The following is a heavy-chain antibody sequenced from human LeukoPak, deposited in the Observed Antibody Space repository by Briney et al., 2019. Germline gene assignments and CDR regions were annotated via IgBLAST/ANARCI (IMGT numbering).Heavy chain of an antibody. D-gene: IGHD3-22*01. Sequence: SETLSLTCTVSGGSISSYYWSWIRQPAGKGLEWIGRIYTSGSTNYNPSLKSRVTMSVDTSKNQFSLKLSSVTAADTAVYYCAMGGYDSSGYREDWFDPWGQGTLVTVSS. CDR2: IYTSGST. CDR1: GGSISSYY. V-gene: IGHV4-4*07. CDR3: AMGGYDSSGYREDWFDP. J-gene: IGHJ5*02.